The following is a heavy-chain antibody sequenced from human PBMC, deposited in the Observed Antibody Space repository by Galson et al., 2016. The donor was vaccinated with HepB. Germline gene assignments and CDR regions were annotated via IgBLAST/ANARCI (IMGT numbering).Heavy chain of an antibody. CDR2: IPGSGGST. D-gene: IGHD2-15*01. Sequence: SLRLSCAGSGFSFNMYAMTWVRQAPGKGLEWVSGIPGSGGSTHYADSVKGRFTISRDNSKNTVNLQMTNMRGDDTAVYYCTEGFCSGGTCTSRDFYYGMDVWGQGTTVIVSS. J-gene: IGHJ6*02. CDR1: GFSFNMYA. V-gene: IGHV3-23*01. CDR3: TEGFCSGGTCTSRDFYYGMDV.